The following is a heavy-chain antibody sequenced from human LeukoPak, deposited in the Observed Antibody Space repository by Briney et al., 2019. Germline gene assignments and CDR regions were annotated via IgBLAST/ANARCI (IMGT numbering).Heavy chain of an antibody. V-gene: IGHV3-30*18. D-gene: IGHD6-6*01. CDR3: AKGILIAALDV. Sequence: GGSLRLSCAASGFTFSSYGMHWVRQAPGKGLEWVAVISYDGSNKYYADSVKGRFTISRDNSKNTLYLQMNSLRAEDTAVYYSAKGILIAALDVWGQGTTVTVSS. J-gene: IGHJ6*02. CDR1: GFTFSSYG. CDR2: ISYDGSNK.